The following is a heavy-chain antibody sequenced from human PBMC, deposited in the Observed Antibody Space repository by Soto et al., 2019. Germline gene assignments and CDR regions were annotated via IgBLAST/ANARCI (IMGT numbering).Heavy chain of an antibody. D-gene: IGHD6-19*01. J-gene: IGHJ6*02. Sequence: SETLSLTCTVSGGSISSYYWSWIRQPPGKGLEWIGYIYYSGSTNYNPSLKSRVTISVDTSKNQFSLKLSSVTAADTAVYYCARGAGYSSGWRYYYYYYGMDVWGQGTTVTVSS. CDR2: IYYSGST. CDR1: GGSISSYY. CDR3: ARGAGYSSGWRYYYYYYGMDV. V-gene: IGHV4-59*01.